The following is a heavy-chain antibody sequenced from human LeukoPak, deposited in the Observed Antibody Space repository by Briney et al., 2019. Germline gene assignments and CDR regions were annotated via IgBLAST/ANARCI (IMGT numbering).Heavy chain of an antibody. CDR1: GYTFTSYD. J-gene: IGHJ6*02. D-gene: IGHD3-3*01. Sequence: GASVKVSCKASGYTFTSYDINWVRQATGQGLEWMGWMNPNSGNTGYAQKFQGRVTMTRNTSISTAYMELSSLRSEDTAVYYCARGRGGDYDFWSGYYVLSYYYYGMDVWGQGTTVTVSS. CDR2: MNPNSGNT. V-gene: IGHV1-8*01. CDR3: ARGRGGDYDFWSGYYVLSYYYYGMDV.